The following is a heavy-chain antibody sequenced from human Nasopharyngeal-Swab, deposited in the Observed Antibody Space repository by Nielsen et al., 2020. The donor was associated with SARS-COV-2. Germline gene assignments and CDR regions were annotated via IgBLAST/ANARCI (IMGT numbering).Heavy chain of an antibody. CDR3: ARDYDILTGYPERNGMDV. Sequence: GGSLRLSCAASGFTFSSYWMHWVRQAPGKGLVWVSRINSDGSSTSYADSVKGRFTISRDNAKNTLYLQMNSLRAEDTAVYYCARDYDILTGYPERNGMDVWGQGTTVTVSS. J-gene: IGHJ6*02. D-gene: IGHD3-9*01. CDR1: GFTFSSYW. V-gene: IGHV3-74*01. CDR2: INSDGSST.